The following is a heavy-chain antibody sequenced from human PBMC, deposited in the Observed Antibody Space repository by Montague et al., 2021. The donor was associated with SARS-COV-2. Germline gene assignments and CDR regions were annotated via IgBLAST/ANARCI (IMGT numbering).Heavy chain of an antibody. V-gene: IGHV4-31*03. D-gene: IGHD5-18*01. Sequence: TLSLTCTVSGGSISSGGYYWSWIRQHPGKGLEWIGYIYYSGSTYYNPSLKSRVTISVDTSKNQFSLKLSSVTAADTAVYYCARDTFRRTPDTTMGYYYYYGMDVWGQGTTVTVSS. CDR3: ARDTFRRTPDTTMGYYYYYGMDV. J-gene: IGHJ6*02. CDR1: GGSISSGGYY. CDR2: IYYSGST.